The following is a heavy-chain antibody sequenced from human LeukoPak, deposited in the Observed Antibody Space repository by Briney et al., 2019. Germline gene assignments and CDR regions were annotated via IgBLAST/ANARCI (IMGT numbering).Heavy chain of an antibody. V-gene: IGHV3-7*01. CDR3: AREVSDSSSSWFDY. Sequence: PGGSLRLSCAASGFTFSSYWMSWVRQAPGKGLEWVANIKQDGSEKYYVDSVKGRFTISRDNAKNSLYLQMNCLRAEDTAVYYCAREVSDSSSSWFDYWGQGTLVTVSS. CDR1: GFTFSSYW. J-gene: IGHJ4*02. CDR2: IKQDGSEK. D-gene: IGHD6-6*01.